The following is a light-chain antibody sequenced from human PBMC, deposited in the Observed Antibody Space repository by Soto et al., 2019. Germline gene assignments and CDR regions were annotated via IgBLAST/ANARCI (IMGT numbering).Light chain of an antibody. J-gene: IGKJ1*01. CDR2: DAS. CDR1: QSVSSSY. V-gene: IGKV3-20*01. Sequence: ENVLTQSPGTLSLSPGERANLSCRASQSVSSSYLAWYQQKPGQAPMLLIYDASSRATGIPDRFSGSGSGTDFTLTISRLEPEDFAVYFCQQYGSSPRTIGQGTKVDSK. CDR3: QQYGSSPRT.